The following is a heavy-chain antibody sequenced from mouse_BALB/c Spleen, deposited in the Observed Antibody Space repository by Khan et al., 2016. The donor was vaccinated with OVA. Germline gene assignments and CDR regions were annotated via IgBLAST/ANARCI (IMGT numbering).Heavy chain of an antibody. CDR1: GYSFTGYF. CDR3: GRIDCSDFDY. D-gene: IGHD1-1*01. CDR2: INPHIGET. J-gene: IGHJ2*01. Sequence: IQLVQSGPELVKPGASVKISCKASGYSFTGYFMNWVMQSHGKSLEWIGRINPHIGETFYNPKFKGKATLTVDESSSTAHMELRSLASEDSAVYYCGRIDCSDFDYWGQGTTLTVSS. V-gene: IGHV1-20*02.